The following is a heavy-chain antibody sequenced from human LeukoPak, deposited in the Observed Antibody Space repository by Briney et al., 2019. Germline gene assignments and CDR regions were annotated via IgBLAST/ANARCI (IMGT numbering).Heavy chain of an antibody. V-gene: IGHV3-23*01. CDR1: GFTFSSYA. CDR3: AKDSGDYCSGGSCYPSGFPY. CDR2: ISGSGGST. D-gene: IGHD2-15*01. Sequence: GGSLRLSCAASGFTFSSYAMSWVRQAPGKGLEWVSAISGSGGSTYYADSVKGRFTISRDNSKNTLYLQMNSLGAEDTAVYYCAKDSGDYCSGGSCYPSGFPYWGQGTLVTVSS. J-gene: IGHJ4*02.